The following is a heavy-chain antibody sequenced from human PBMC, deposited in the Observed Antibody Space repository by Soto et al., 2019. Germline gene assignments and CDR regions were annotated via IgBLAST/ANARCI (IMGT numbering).Heavy chain of an antibody. D-gene: IGHD6-6*01. Sequence: QVQLQESGPGLVKPSETLSLTCTVSGGSISSYYWCWIRQPPGKGLEWIGYIYYSGSTNYNPSLKSRVTRSVDTSKNQFSLKLSSVTAADTAVYYCARDRAARQYYFDYWGQGTLVTVSS. V-gene: IGHV4-59*01. J-gene: IGHJ4*02. CDR3: ARDRAARQYYFDY. CDR2: IYYSGST. CDR1: GGSISSYY.